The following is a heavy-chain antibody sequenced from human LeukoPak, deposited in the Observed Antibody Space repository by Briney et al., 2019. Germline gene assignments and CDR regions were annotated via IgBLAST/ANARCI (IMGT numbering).Heavy chain of an antibody. J-gene: IGHJ3*02. Sequence: ASVKVSCKASGGTFSSYAISWVRQAPGQGLEWMGGIIPIFGTANYAQKFQGRVTITTDESTSTAYMELSSLRSEDTAVYYCARDRCLQNYYGSGSPPGCDAFDIWGQGAMVTVSS. CDR1: GGTFSSYA. D-gene: IGHD3-10*01. CDR3: ARDRCLQNYYGSGSPPGCDAFDI. V-gene: IGHV1-69*05. CDR2: IIPIFGTA.